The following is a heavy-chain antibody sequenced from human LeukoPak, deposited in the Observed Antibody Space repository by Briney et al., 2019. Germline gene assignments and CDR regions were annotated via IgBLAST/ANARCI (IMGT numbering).Heavy chain of an antibody. CDR1: GFTFKTYG. V-gene: IGHV3-30*18. Sequence: PGRSLRLSCAPSGFTFKTYGIHWVRQAPGKGLEWVAFISYDGSNKYYADSVKGRFTISRDNSKNTLYLQMNSLRGEDTAVYYCAKEAAPSYYGSGSPDYWGQGTLVTVSS. CDR3: AKEAAPSYYGSGSPDY. J-gene: IGHJ4*02. CDR2: ISYDGSNK. D-gene: IGHD3-10*01.